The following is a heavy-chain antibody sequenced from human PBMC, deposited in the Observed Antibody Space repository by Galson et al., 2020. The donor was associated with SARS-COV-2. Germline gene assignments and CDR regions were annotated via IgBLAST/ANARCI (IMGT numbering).Heavy chain of an antibody. D-gene: IGHD6-19*01. CDR3: ATFSSGWSRRFDP. CDR1: GGSISSSSYY. V-gene: IGHV4-39*01. J-gene: IGHJ5*02. Sequence: SETLSLTCTVSGGSISSSSYYWGWIRQPPGKGLEWIGSIYYSGSTYYNPSLKSRVTISVDTPKNQFSLKLSSVTAADTAVYYCATFSSGWSRRFDPWGQGTLVTVSS. CDR2: IYYSGST.